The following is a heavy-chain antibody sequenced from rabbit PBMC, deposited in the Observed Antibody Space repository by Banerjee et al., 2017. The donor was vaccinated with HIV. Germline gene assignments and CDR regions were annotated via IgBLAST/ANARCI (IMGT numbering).Heavy chain of an antibody. Sequence: QEQLEESGGDLVKPEGSLTLTCTASGFSFSHRYVMCWVRQAPGKGLEWIACIGAVSTYYATWAKGRFTISKASWTTVTLQMTSLTAADTATYLCARDLAGVIGWNFNLWGPGTLVTVS. D-gene: IGHD4-1*01. J-gene: IGHJ4*01. CDR2: IGAVST. CDR1: GFSFSHRYV. CDR3: ARDLAGVIGWNFNL. V-gene: IGHV1S45*01.